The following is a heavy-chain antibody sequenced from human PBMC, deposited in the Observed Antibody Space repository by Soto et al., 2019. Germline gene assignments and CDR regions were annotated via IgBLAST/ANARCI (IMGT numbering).Heavy chain of an antibody. Sequence: SETLSLTCTVSSGSIISSNWWSWVRQPPGKGLEWIGEIYHSGSTNYNPSLKSRVTISVDKSKNQFSLKLSSVTAADTAVYYCARTLWFGEIYYYYYMDVWGKGTTVTVSS. D-gene: IGHD3-10*01. V-gene: IGHV4-4*02. CDR3: ARTLWFGEIYYYYYMDV. CDR2: IYHSGST. CDR1: SGSIISSNW. J-gene: IGHJ6*03.